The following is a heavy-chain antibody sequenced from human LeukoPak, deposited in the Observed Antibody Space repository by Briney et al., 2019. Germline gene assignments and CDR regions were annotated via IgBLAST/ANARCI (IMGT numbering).Heavy chain of an antibody. V-gene: IGHV4-34*01. J-gene: IGHJ4*02. CDR2: INHSGST. CDR3: ARDSYYYDSSGYYSGRYFDY. D-gene: IGHD3-22*01. CDR1: DGAITGFS. Sequence: SETLSLTCTVSDGAITGFSWSWIRQPPGKGLEWIGEINHSGSTNYNPSLKSRVTISVDTSKNQFSLKLSSVTAADTAVYYCARDSYYYDSSGYYSGRYFDYWGQGTLVTVSS.